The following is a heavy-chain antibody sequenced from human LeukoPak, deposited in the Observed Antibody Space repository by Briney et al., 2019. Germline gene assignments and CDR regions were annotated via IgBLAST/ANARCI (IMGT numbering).Heavy chain of an antibody. J-gene: IGHJ4*02. D-gene: IGHD5-18*01. V-gene: IGHV3-21*01. Sequence: GGSLRLSCAASGFTFSSYSMNWVRQAPGKGLEWVSSISSSGSYISYADSVKGRFTISRDNAKNSLYLQMNSLRAEDTAVYYCARGKAAAGYSYGPDYWGQGTLVTVSS. CDR3: ARGKAAAGYSYGPDY. CDR1: GFTFSSYS. CDR2: ISSSGSYI.